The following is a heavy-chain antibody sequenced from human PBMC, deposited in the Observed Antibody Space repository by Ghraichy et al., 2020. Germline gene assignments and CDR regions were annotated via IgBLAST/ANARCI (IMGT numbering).Heavy chain of an antibody. J-gene: IGHJ1*01. Sequence: GGSLRLSCAASGFTFSSYGMHWVRQAPGKGLEWVAVISYDGSNKYYADSVKGRFTISRDNSKNTLYLQMNSLRAEDTAVYYCVSSSWSFEYFQHWGQGTLVTVSS. CDR2: ISYDGSNK. CDR3: VSSSWSFEYFQH. D-gene: IGHD6-13*01. V-gene: IGHV3-30*03. CDR1: GFTFSSYG.